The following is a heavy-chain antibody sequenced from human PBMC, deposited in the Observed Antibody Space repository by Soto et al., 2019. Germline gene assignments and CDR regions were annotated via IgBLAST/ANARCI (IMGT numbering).Heavy chain of an antibody. J-gene: IGHJ6*03. Sequence: GGSLRLSCAASGFTFSGSAMHWVRQASGKGLEWVGRIRSKANSYATAYAASVKGRFTISRDDSKNTAYLQMNSLKTEDTAVYYCTTWAYDFWSGARSGYYYMDVWGKGTTVTVSS. D-gene: IGHD3-3*01. CDR2: IRSKANSYAT. CDR3: TTWAYDFWSGARSGYYYMDV. V-gene: IGHV3-73*01. CDR1: GFTFSGSA.